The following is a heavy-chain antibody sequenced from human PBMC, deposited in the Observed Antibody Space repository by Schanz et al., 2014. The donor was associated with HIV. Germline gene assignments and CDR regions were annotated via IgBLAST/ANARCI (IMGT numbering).Heavy chain of an antibody. CDR1: GFTFSSYG. D-gene: IGHD3-3*01. V-gene: IGHV3-15*01. Sequence: VQLVESGGGVVQPGRSLRLSCAASGFTFSSYGMHWVRQAPGKGLEWVGRIKSKTDGGTTDYAAPVRGRFTISRDDSKNTLYLQMNSLKTVDTAVYYCTTDNYDFWSGYPHFDYWGQGTLVTVSS. CDR2: IKSKTDGGTT. J-gene: IGHJ4*02. CDR3: TTDNYDFWSGYPHFDY.